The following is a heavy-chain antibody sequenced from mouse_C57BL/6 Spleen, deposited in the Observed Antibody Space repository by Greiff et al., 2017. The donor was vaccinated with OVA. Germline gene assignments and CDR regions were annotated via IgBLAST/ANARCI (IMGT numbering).Heavy chain of an antibody. V-gene: IGHV14-4*01. CDR2: IDPENGDT. CDR3: TTRQLRLRGFAY. D-gene: IGHD3-2*02. Sequence: EVKLMESGAELVRPGASVKLSCTASGFNIKDDYMHWVKQRPEQGLEWIGWIDPENGDTEYASKFQGKATITADTSSNTAYLQLSSLTSEDTAVYYCTTRQLRLRGFAYWGQGTLVTVSA. CDR1: GFNIKDDY. J-gene: IGHJ3*01.